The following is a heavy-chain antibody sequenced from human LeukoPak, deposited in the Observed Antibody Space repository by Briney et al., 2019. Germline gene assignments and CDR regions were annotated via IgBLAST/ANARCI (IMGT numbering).Heavy chain of an antibody. D-gene: IGHD3-22*01. CDR3: ARDTHDYDDISGHYSPDY. J-gene: IGHJ4*02. CDR1: GFTFSDYD. Sequence: GGSLRLSCAASGFTFSDYDMSWIRQAPGKGLQWVSYISNSGSNTNYADSVKGRFTISRDNAKNSLYLQMNSLRAEDTALYYCARDTHDYDDISGHYSPDYWGQGTLVSVSS. V-gene: IGHV3-11*05. CDR2: ISNSGSNT.